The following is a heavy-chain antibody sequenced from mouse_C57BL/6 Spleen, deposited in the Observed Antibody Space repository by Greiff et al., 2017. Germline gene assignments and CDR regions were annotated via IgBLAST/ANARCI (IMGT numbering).Heavy chain of an antibody. J-gene: IGHJ3*01. D-gene: IGHD2-1*01. CDR3: ARGGNYVAY. V-gene: IGHV1-61*01. CDR1: GYTFTSSW. CDR2: IYPSDSET. Sequence: QVQLQQPGAELVRPGSSVKLSCKASGYTFTSSWMDWVKQRPGQGLEWIGNIYPSDSETHYNQKFKDKATLTVDKSSSTAYMQLSSLTSEVSAVYYCARGGNYVAYWGQGTLVTVSA.